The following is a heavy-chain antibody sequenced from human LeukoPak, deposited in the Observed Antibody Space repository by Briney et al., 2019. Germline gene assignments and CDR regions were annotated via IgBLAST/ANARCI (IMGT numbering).Heavy chain of an antibody. Sequence: SVKVSCKASGGTFSSYTISWVRQAPGQGLEWMGRIIPILGIANYAQKFQGRVTITADNSTSTAYMELSSLRSEDTAVYYCARDQGYSYGYTYSDYWGQGTLVTVSS. D-gene: IGHD5-18*01. CDR3: ARDQGYSYGYTYSDY. J-gene: IGHJ4*02. CDR2: IIPILGIA. CDR1: GGTFSSYT. V-gene: IGHV1-69*04.